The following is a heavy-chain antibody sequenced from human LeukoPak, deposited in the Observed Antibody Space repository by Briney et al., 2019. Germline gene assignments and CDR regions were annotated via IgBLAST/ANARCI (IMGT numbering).Heavy chain of an antibody. D-gene: IGHD6-19*01. CDR2: INHSGST. J-gene: IGHJ5*01. V-gene: IGHV4-34*01. Sequence: SETLSLTCAVYGGSFSGYYWSWIRQPPGKGLEWIGEINHSGSTNYNPSLKSRVTISVDTSKNQFSLKLSSVTAADTAVYYCARNRYSSGWYAYWGHGTLVTVSS. CDR1: GGSFSGYY. CDR3: ARNRYSSGWYAY.